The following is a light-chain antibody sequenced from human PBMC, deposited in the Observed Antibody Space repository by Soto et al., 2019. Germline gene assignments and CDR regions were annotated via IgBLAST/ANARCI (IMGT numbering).Light chain of an antibody. V-gene: IGKV1-5*01. J-gene: IGKJ1*01. CDR2: DAS. CDR1: QSVSTW. Sequence: DIQMTQSPSSLSASVGDTVTITCWASQSVSTWLAWYQQKPGKAPKLLIYDASKLESGVPSRFSGSGSGTELTLTISGLQAEDSATYYRQQYNSYSPTFGQGTTVEV. CDR3: QQYNSYSPT.